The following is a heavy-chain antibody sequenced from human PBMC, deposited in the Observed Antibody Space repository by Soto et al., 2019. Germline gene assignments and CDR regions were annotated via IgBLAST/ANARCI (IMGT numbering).Heavy chain of an antibody. CDR2: ISGYNGNT. J-gene: IGHJ3*02. CDR3: ARGTYDSSGDDAFDI. CDR1: AYTFTNYG. Sequence: GASVKVSCKASAYTFTNYGINWVRRAPGQGLEWMGWISGYNGNTNYAQKLQGRVTMTADTSTSTAYMELRSLRSDDTAVYYCARGTYDSSGDDAFDIWGQGTMVTVSS. V-gene: IGHV1-18*01. D-gene: IGHD3-22*01.